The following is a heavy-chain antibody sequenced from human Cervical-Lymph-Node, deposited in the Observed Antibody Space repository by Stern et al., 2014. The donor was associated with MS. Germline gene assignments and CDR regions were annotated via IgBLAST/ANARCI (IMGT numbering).Heavy chain of an antibody. J-gene: IGHJ4*02. Sequence: EVQLEESGGSLVQPGGSLRLSCVASGFRFGTSWMSWVRQPPGRGLEWVANIRQDGYDKFYVDSVKGRFTISRDNARNSLYLQMNSLTVADTAVYYCARDRRAFLDYWGQGTHVAVSS. CDR3: ARDRRAFLDY. CDR2: IRQDGYDK. CDR1: GFRFGTSW. V-gene: IGHV3-7*01. D-gene: IGHD2/OR15-2a*01.